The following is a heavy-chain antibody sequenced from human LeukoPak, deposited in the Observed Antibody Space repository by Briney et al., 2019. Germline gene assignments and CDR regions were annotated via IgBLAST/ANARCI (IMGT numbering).Heavy chain of an antibody. J-gene: IGHJ3*02. V-gene: IGHV4-39*01. CDR2: IYYSRST. Sequence: SETLSLTCTVSGGSNSSSRYYWGWIPRPRGRGVEWIGSIYYSRSTYYNPSLKSRVTISVDTSKNQFSLKLSSVTAADTAVYYCATRRITMVRGVITNDAFDIWGQGTMVTVSS. CDR3: ATRRITMVRGVITNDAFDI. CDR1: GGSNSSSRYY. D-gene: IGHD3-10*01.